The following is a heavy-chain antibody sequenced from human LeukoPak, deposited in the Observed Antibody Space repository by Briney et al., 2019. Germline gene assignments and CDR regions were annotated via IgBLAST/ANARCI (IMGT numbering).Heavy chain of an antibody. V-gene: IGHV4-30-2*01. D-gene: IGHD4-17*01. J-gene: IGHJ4*02. CDR3: ARGVTPDYGDYFPPPFDC. CDR1: SDPISSGGYS. CDR2: IYQSGST. Sequence: SQTLTLMCTVSSDPISSGGYSWRWIRQPPAKGLEWIGYIYQSGSTYYNPSLKSRDTISVDRSKNQFSLKLSSVTAADTAVYYCARGVTPDYGDYFPPPFDCWGQGTLVTVSS.